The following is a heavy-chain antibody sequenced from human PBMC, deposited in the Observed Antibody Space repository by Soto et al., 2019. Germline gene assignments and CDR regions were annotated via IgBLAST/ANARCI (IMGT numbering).Heavy chain of an antibody. CDR1: CGSFIGYY. CDR2: INHSGDT. Sequence: SETLSLTCAVYCGSFIGYYRSWIRQPPGKGLEWIGEINHSGDTNYNPSLKSRVTISVDTSKNQFSLKLTSVTAADTAVYYCARGRGVRGSIIITYYYYGLDVWGQGTTVTVSS. CDR3: ARGRGVRGSIIITYYYYGLDV. D-gene: IGHD3-10*01. J-gene: IGHJ6*02. V-gene: IGHV4-34*01.